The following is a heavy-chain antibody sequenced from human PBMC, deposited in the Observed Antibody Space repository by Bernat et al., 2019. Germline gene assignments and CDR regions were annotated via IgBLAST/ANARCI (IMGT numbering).Heavy chain of an antibody. CDR3: ARAGYCSGGTCYSGHEWFDP. CDR2: INWNGGST. J-gene: IGHJ5*02. V-gene: IGHV3-20*04. CDR1: GFTFDDYG. D-gene: IGHD2-15*01. Sequence: EVQLMESGGGLVEPGGSLRLSCAASGFTFDDYGMSWVRQAPGKGLEWVSGINWNGGSTGYGDSVKGRFTISRDNAKDSLYLQMNSLRAEDTALYYCARAGYCSGGTCYSGHEWFDPWGQGTLVTVSS.